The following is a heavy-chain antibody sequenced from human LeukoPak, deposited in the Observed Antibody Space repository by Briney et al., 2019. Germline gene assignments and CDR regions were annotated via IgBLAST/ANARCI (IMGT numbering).Heavy chain of an antibody. CDR3: ARVRGGGYSYGYWYFDY. V-gene: IGHV4-38-2*01. Sequence: SETLSLTCAVSGYSISSGYYWGWIRQPPGKGLEWTGSIYHSGSTYYNPPLKSRVTISVDTSKNQFSLKLSSVTAADTAVYYCARVRGGGYSYGYWYFDYWGQGTLVTVSS. CDR2: IYHSGST. D-gene: IGHD5-18*01. J-gene: IGHJ4*02. CDR1: GYSISSGYY.